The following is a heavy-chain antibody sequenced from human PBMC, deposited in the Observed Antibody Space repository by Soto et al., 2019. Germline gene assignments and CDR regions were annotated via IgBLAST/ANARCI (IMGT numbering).Heavy chain of an antibody. CDR2: IIPIFGTA. J-gene: IGHJ6*02. V-gene: IGHV1-69*13. CDR3: AREVGNYYYYGMDV. CDR1: GGTFSSYA. Sequence: ASVKVSCKASGGTFSSYAISWVRQALGQGLEWMGGIIPIFGTANYAQKFQGRVTITADESTSTAYMELSSLRSEDTAVYYCAREVGNYYYYGMDVWGQGTTVTVS.